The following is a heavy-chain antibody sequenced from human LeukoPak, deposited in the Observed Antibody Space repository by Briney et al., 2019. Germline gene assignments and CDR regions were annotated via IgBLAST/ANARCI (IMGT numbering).Heavy chain of an antibody. CDR1: GLTFSSYS. Sequence: GGPWRLSCAASGLTFSSYSMTWVRRAQGKGLEWVSFISSSSSYIYYADSVKGRFTISRDNAKNSLYLQMNSLRAEDTAVYYCARVPTYGDYVANGWGQGTLVTVSS. J-gene: IGHJ4*02. CDR3: ARVPTYGDYVANG. V-gene: IGHV3-21*01. CDR2: ISSSSSYI. D-gene: IGHD4-17*01.